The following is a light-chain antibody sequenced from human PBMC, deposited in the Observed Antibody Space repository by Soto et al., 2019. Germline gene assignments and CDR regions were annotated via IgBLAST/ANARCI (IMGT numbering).Light chain of an antibody. Sequence: QSALTRPPSASGSPGQSVTISCTGTSSDVGGYNYVSWYQQHPGKAPKLMIYEVTKRPSGVPDRFSASKSDNTASLTVSGLQAEDEADYYCSSYAGSYKYVFGTGTKLTVL. V-gene: IGLV2-8*01. CDR1: SSDVGGYNY. CDR2: EVT. CDR3: SSYAGSYKYV. J-gene: IGLJ1*01.